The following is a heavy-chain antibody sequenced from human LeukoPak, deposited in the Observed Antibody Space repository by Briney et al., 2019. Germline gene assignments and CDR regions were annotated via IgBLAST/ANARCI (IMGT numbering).Heavy chain of an antibody. CDR2: IYSGGST. J-gene: IGHJ4*02. Sequence: GGSLRLSCAASGFTVSSNYMSWVRQAPGKGLEWVSVIYSGGSTYYADSLKGRFTISRDNSKNTLYLQMNSLRAEDTAAYYCAGIHRGGFYVFWGQGTLVTVSS. CDR3: AGIHRGGFYVF. CDR1: GFTVSSNY. V-gene: IGHV3-66*01. D-gene: IGHD3-10*01.